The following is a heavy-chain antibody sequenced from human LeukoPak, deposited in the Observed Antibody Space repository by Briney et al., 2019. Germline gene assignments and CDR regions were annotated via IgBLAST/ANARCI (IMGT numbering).Heavy chain of an antibody. Sequence: SETLSLTCGVSGGSMSSSSNYWGWIRQPPGKGLEWIGSIYYSGSTYYNPSLESRVTISVDSSKNQCSLKLSSVTAADTAVYYCARHGTVTHRFDYWGQGTLVTVSS. CDR2: IYYSGST. V-gene: IGHV4-39*01. CDR1: GGSMSSSSNY. CDR3: ARHGTVTHRFDY. J-gene: IGHJ4*02. D-gene: IGHD4-17*01.